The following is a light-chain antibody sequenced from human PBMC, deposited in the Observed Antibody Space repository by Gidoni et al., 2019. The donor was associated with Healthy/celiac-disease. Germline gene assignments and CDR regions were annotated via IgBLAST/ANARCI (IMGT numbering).Light chain of an antibody. CDR2: KDS. V-gene: IGLV3-25*03. J-gene: IGLJ2*01. Sequence: ARITCSGDALPKQYAYWYQQKPGQAPVLVIYKDSERPSGIPERFSGSSSGTTVTLTISGVQAEDEADYYCQSADSSGTYEVVFGGGTKLTVL. CDR3: QSADSSGTYEVV. CDR1: ALPKQY.